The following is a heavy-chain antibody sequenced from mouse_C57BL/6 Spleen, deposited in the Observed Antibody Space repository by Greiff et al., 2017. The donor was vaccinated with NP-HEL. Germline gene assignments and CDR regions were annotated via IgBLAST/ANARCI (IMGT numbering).Heavy chain of an antibody. J-gene: IGHJ1*03. V-gene: IGHV4-1*01. D-gene: IGHD2-14*01. CDR3: ARPAGTTRYFDV. CDR1: GVDFSRYW. CDR2: INPDSSTI. Sequence: AAEGVDFSRYWMSWVRRAPGKGLEWIGEINPDSSTINYAPSLKDKFIISRDNAKNTLYLQMSKVRSEDTALYYCARPAGTTRYFDVWGTGTTVTVSS.